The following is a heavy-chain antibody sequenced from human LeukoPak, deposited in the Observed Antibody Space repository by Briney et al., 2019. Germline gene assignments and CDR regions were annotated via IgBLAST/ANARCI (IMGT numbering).Heavy chain of an antibody. J-gene: IGHJ4*02. D-gene: IGHD3-9*01. CDR2: TYYRSKWYN. CDR3: ARDVGATGWHTFDY. V-gene: IGHV6-1*01. Sequence: QTLSLTCAISGDSVFSTNGAWNWIRQSPWRGLEWLGRTYYRSKWYNDYAGSFISRITISPDTSKNQFSLQLDSVTPADTAVYYCARDVGATGWHTFDYWGQGTLVTVSS. CDR1: GDSVFSTNGA.